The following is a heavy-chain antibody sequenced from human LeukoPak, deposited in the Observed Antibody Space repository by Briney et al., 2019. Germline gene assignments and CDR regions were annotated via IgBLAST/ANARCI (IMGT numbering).Heavy chain of an antibody. CDR2: FHHRGST. CDR3: AKAYSGTYPHEAFDI. V-gene: IGHV4-38-2*02. Sequence: SETLSLTCTVSGYSISSGYYWGWIRQPPGEGLEWIGTFHHRGSTFQNPSLKSRVTISLDTSKNQFSLKLSAVTAADTAVYYCAKAYSGTYPHEAFDIWGQGTMVTVSS. D-gene: IGHD1-26*01. J-gene: IGHJ3*02. CDR1: GYSISSGYY.